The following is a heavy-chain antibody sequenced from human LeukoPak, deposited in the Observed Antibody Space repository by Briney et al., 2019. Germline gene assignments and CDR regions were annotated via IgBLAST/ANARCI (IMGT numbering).Heavy chain of an antibody. D-gene: IGHD3-9*01. J-gene: IGHJ4*02. V-gene: IGHV1-18*01. CDR2: ISAYNGNT. CDR3: ARSDYDILTGYDY. CDR1: GYTFTSYG. Sequence: GASVKVSCKASGYTFTSYGISWVRQAPGQGLEWMGWISAYNGNTNYAQKLQGRVTMTTDTSTSTAYVELRSLRSDDTAVYYCARSDYDILTGYDYWGQGTLVTVSS.